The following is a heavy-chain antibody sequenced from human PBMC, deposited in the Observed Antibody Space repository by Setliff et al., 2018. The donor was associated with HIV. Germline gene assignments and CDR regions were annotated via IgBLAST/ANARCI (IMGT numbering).Heavy chain of an antibody. J-gene: IGHJ4*02. V-gene: IGHV4-31*03. CDR1: GGSISSGGFY. CDR3: ARDRSDYYNLPGYFDH. D-gene: IGHD3-3*01. Sequence: SETLSLTCTVTGGSISSGGFYWTWIRQHPGKGLEWIGYIYNTGSTYHSPSLESRVTISVDTSRNQFSLKLSSVTAADTAVYYCARDRSDYYNLPGYFDHWGQGTPVTVSS. CDR2: IYNTGST.